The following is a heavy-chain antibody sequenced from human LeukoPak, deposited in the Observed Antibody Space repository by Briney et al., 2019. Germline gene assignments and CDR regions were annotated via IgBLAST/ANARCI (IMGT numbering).Heavy chain of an antibody. D-gene: IGHD3-22*01. J-gene: IGHJ4*02. CDR2: IIPIFGTA. CDR1: GGTFSSYA. Sequence: ASVKVSRKASGGTFSSYAISWVRQAPGQGLEWMGGIIPIFGTANYAQKFQGRVTITTDESTSTAYMELSSLRSEDTAVYYCARVDSSGYDYWGQGTLVTVSS. CDR3: ARVDSSGYDY. V-gene: IGHV1-69*05.